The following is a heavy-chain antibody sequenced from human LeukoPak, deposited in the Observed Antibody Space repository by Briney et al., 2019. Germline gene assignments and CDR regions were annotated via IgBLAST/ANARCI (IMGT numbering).Heavy chain of an antibody. CDR3: ARKPTHSGYDY. V-gene: IGHV6-1*01. Sequence: SQTLSLTCAISGDSVSSIRAAWSWIRQSPSRGLEWLGRTYYRSKWYIDYAPSVKSRITIDPDASKNQVSLQVRSVTPEDTAVYYCARKPTHSGYDYWGRGTLVTVSS. J-gene: IGHJ4*02. CDR1: GDSVSSIRAA. D-gene: IGHD5-12*01. CDR2: TYYRSKWYI.